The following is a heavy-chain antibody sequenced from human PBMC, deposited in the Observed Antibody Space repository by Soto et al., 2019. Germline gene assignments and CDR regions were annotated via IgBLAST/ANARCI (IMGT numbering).Heavy chain of an antibody. J-gene: IGHJ5*02. CDR1: RGSISSSSYY. CDR2: IYYSGST. V-gene: IGHV4-39*01. Sequence: SETLPLTCIVSRGSISSSSYYWGWIRQPPGKGLEWIGSIYYSGSTYYDPSLKSRVTISVDTSKNQFSLKLSSVTAADTAVSYCARHRARNWFDPWGQGTLVTVSS. D-gene: IGHD6-6*01. CDR3: ARHRARNWFDP.